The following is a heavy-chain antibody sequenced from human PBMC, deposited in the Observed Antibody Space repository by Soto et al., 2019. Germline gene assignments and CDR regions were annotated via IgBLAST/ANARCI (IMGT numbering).Heavy chain of an antibody. J-gene: IGHJ4*02. CDR2: IIPIFGTA. CDR3: ARWTRDDSSGYLLYYFDY. D-gene: IGHD3-22*01. CDR1: GGTFSSYA. V-gene: IGHV1-69*01. Sequence: QVQLVQSGAEVKKPGSSVKVSCKASGGTFSSYAISWVRQAPGQGLEWMGGIIPIFGTANYAQKFQGRVTITADESTSTAYMELSSLSSEDTAVYYCARWTRDDSSGYLLYYFDYWGQGTLVTVSS.